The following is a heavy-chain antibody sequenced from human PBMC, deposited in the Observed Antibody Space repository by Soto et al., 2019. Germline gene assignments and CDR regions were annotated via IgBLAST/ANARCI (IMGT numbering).Heavy chain of an antibody. J-gene: IGHJ6*02. Sequence: GGSLRLSCAASGFTFSNAWMSWVRQAPGKGLEWVGRIKSKTDGGTTDYAAPVKGRFTISRDDSKNTLYLQMNSLKTEDTAVYYCTTDRCSSSWCYYYYGMDVWGQGTTVTVSS. CDR3: TTDRCSSSWCYYYYGMDV. CDR2: IKSKTDGGTT. V-gene: IGHV3-15*01. CDR1: GFTFSNAW. D-gene: IGHD6-13*01.